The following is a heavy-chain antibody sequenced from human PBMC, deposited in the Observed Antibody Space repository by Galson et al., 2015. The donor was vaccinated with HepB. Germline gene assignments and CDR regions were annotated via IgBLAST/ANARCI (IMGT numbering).Heavy chain of an antibody. Sequence: SVKVSCKASGYTFTSYDINWVRQATGQGLEWMGWMNPNSGNTGYAQKFQGRVTMTRNTSISTAYMELSSLRSEDTAVYYCARGRNTRRRSIAAAGISYGMDVWGQGTTVTVSS. V-gene: IGHV1-8*01. CDR1: GYTFTSYD. J-gene: IGHJ6*02. D-gene: IGHD6-13*01. CDR2: MNPNSGNT. CDR3: ARGRNTRRRSIAAAGISYGMDV.